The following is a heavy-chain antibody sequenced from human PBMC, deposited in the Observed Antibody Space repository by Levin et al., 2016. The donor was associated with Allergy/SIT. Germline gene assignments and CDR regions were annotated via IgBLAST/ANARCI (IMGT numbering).Heavy chain of an antibody. D-gene: IGHD4-17*01. J-gene: IGHJ6*02. V-gene: IGHV5-10-1*01. CDR2: IDSSDSYT. Sequence: VRQMPGKGLEWMGRIDSSDSYTNYSPSFQGHVTISADKSISTAYLQWSSLKASDTAMYYCAATVHYYYGMDVWGQGTTVTVSS. CDR3: AATVHYYYGMDV.